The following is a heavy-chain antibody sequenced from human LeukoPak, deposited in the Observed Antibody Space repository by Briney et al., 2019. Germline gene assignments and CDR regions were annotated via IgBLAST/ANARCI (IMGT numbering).Heavy chain of an antibody. V-gene: IGHV4-39*01. D-gene: IGHD2-2*01. CDR1: GGSFSSSSYS. CDR3: ARSDCSSTSCYAFDI. Sequence: PSETLSLTCTVSGGSFSSSSYSWGWIRQPPGKGLEWIGSIYYSGSTYYNPSLKSRITISVDTSKNQFSLKLSSVTAADTAVYYRARSDCSSTSCYAFDIWGQGTMVTVSS. J-gene: IGHJ3*02. CDR2: IYYSGST.